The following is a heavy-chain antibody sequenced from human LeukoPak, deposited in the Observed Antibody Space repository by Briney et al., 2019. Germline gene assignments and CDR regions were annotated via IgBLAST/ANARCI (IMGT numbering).Heavy chain of an antibody. CDR2: ISAYNGHT. CDR3: ARDLCRGASHTDQDVWCPDSDY. D-gene: IGHD2-8*02. V-gene: IGHV1-18*01. Sequence: GASVKVSCKASGFTFNTYGFTWVRQAPGQGLEWMGWISAYNGHTNNAQMFQGRITMTTDSSTSTAYMELRGLTSDDTAVYYCARDLCRGASHTDQDVWCPDSDYWGQGTLVTVSS. J-gene: IGHJ4*02. CDR1: GFTFNTYG.